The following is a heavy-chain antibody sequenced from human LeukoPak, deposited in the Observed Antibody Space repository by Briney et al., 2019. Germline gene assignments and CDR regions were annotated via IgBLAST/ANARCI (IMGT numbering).Heavy chain of an antibody. CDR2: INPNSGGT. V-gene: IGHV1-2*02. CDR3: ARDPKVVPAAAIDY. D-gene: IGHD2-2*01. CDR1: GYTFTDHY. J-gene: IGHJ4*02. Sequence: ASVKVSCKASGYTFTDHYMHWLRQAPGQGLEWMGWINPNSGGTNYAQKFQGRVTMARDTSISTAYMELSRLRSDDTAVYYCARDPKVVPAAAIDYWGQGTLVTVSS.